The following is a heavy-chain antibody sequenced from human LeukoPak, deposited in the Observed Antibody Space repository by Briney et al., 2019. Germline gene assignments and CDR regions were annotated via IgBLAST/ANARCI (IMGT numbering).Heavy chain of an antibody. D-gene: IGHD4-23*01. CDR1: GGSISTHY. CDR2: ISYSGST. V-gene: IGHV4-59*11. J-gene: IGHJ3*02. CDR3: ARTRAFGGNTPRAFDI. Sequence: SETLSLTCTVSGGSISTHYWSWIRQPPGKGLEWIGYISYSGSTNYNPSLMSRVTISVDTSKNQFSLKLSSMTAADTAVFYCARTRAFGGNTPRAFDIWGQGTMVTVSS.